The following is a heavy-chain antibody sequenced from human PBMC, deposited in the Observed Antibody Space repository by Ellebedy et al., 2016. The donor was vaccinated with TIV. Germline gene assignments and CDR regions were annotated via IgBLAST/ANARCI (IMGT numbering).Heavy chain of an antibody. D-gene: IGHD6-19*01. CDR2: ISPYDGNT. V-gene: IGHV1-18*01. Sequence: AASVKVSCKASGYTFTSYGITWVRQAPGQGLEWMRWISPYDGNTNYAQKLQGRVTMTTDTSTSTVYMELRSLRSEDTAVYYCARGGIFVAGTDCFDYWGQGTLVTVSS. CDR3: ARGGIFVAGTDCFDY. CDR1: GYTFTSYG. J-gene: IGHJ4*02.